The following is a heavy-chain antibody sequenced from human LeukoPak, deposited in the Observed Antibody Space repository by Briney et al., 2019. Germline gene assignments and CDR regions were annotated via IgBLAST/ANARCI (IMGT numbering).Heavy chain of an antibody. J-gene: IGHJ6*02. CDR1: GFTVSSNY. Sequence: GGSLRLSCAASGFTVSSNYMSWVRQAPGKGLEWVSVIYSGGSTYYADSVKGRFTISRDNSKNMLYLQMNSLRAEDTAVYYCARVEYYYGMDVWGQGTTVTVSS. CDR2: IYSGGST. V-gene: IGHV3-66*01. CDR3: ARVEYYYGMDV.